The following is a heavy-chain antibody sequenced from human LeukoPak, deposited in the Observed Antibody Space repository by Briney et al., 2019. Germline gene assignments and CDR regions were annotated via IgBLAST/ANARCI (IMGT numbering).Heavy chain of an antibody. CDR2: ISSRSSSI. D-gene: IGHD2-2*01. CDR3: AREPCTSCYTGY. V-gene: IGHV3-48*01. J-gene: IGHJ4*02. CDR1: GFTFSSYS. Sequence: GGSLRLSCAASGFTFSSYSMNWVRQAPGKGLEWVSYISSRSSSIYYADSVKGRFTISRDNAKNSLYLQMNSLRAEDTAVYYCAREPCTSCYTGYWGQGTLVTVSS.